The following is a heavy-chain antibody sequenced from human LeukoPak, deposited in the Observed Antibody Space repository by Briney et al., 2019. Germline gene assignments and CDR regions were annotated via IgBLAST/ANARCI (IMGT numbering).Heavy chain of an antibody. Sequence: GGSLRLSCEASGFTFSSYAMSWVRQAPGKGLEWVSAIISSGSRTYTADSVKGRFTISGDNSKNTLFLEMNSLRAEDTAVYYCAKDRAQQLVLDFWGQGTLVTVSS. J-gene: IGHJ4*02. CDR2: IISSGSRT. D-gene: IGHD6-13*01. CDR3: AKDRAQQLVLDF. V-gene: IGHV3-23*01. CDR1: GFTFSSYA.